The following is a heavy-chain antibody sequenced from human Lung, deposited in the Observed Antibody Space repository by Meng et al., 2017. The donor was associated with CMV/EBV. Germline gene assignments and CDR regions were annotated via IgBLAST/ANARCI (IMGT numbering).Heavy chain of an antibody. V-gene: IGHV1-2*02. J-gene: IGHJ5*02. CDR2: INPNSGGT. Sequence: SVKVSCXASGYTFTGYYMHWVRQAPGQGLEWMGWINPNSGGTNYAQKFQGRVTMTRDTSISTAYMELSRLRSDDTAVYYCAKVAESTTSPYNYFGAWGQGTLVTVSS. CDR1: GYTFTGYY. D-gene: IGHD1-1*01. CDR3: AKVAESTTSPYNYFGA.